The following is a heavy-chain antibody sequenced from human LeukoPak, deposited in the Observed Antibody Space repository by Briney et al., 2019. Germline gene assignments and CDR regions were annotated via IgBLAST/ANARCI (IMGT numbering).Heavy chain of an antibody. D-gene: IGHD3-10*01. CDR2: ISKSDNTK. CDR1: GFSFSDYY. CDR3: ARVLGSYAVDY. J-gene: IGHJ4*02. Sequence: GGSLRLSCAASGFSFSDYYMSWIRRAPGKGLEWVSFISKSDNTKDYADSVRGRFTISRDNTKNSLYLRMNSLRIEDTAVYYCARVLGSYAVDYWGQGTLATVSS. V-gene: IGHV3-11*01.